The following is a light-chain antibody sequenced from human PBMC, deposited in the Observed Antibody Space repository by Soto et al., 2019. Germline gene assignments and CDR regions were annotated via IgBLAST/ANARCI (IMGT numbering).Light chain of an antibody. CDR3: LQDYSYPRT. CDR2: AAS. J-gene: IGKJ1*01. V-gene: IGKV1-6*01. Sequence: AIQMTQAPSSLSASVGDRVTITCRASQGIRNELAWYQQNPGKDPKLLIYAASYLQDGVPSRFRGAGSGTAFTLTISNLQPEDFATYYCLQDYSYPRTCGKGTKVEVK. CDR1: QGIRNE.